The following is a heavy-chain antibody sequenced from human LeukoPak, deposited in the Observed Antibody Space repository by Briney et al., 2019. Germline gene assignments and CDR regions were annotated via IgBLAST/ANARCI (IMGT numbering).Heavy chain of an antibody. CDR1: GGSISSSRYY. CDR3: ARDKTNMWEYNWFDP. CDR2: IYYSGST. J-gene: IGHJ5*02. Sequence: PSETLSLTCTVSGGSISSSRYYWGWFRQPPGKGLEWIASIYYSGSTYYNPSLKSRVTISVDTSKNQFSLKLRSVTAADTAVYYCARDKTNMWEYNWFDPWGQGTLVTVSA. V-gene: IGHV4-39*07. D-gene: IGHD1-26*01.